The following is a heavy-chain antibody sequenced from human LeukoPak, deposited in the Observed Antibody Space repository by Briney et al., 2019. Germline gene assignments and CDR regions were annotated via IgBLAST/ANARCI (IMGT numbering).Heavy chain of an antibody. J-gene: IGHJ5*02. V-gene: IGHV3-33*01. CDR1: KFTFSHFG. CDR3: ARDIRFEGSGYDSLRNNWFDP. Sequence: PGGSLRLSCAASKFTFSHFGMHWVRQAPGKGLEWVAVIWNDGSNQYYAESVKGRFTISRDNAKNSLYLQMNSLRAEDTALYYCARDIRFEGSGYDSLRNNWFDPWGQGTLVTVSS. CDR2: IWNDGSNQ. D-gene: IGHD5-12*01.